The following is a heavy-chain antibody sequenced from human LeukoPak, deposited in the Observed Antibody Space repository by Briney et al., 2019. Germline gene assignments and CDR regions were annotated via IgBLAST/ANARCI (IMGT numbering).Heavy chain of an antibody. D-gene: IGHD3-22*01. J-gene: IGHJ4*02. CDR3: AKGSDYYDSSGYYLG. Sequence: GGSLRLSCAASGFTFSSYAMSWVRQAPGKGLEWVSAISGSGGSTYYADSVKGRFTISRDNSKNTLYLRMNSLRAEDTAVYYCAKGSDYYDSSGYYLGWGQGTLVTVSP. CDR2: ISGSGGST. V-gene: IGHV3-23*01. CDR1: GFTFSSYA.